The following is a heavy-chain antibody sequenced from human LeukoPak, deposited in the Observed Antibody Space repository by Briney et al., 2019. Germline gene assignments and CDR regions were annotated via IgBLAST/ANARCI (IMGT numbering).Heavy chain of an antibody. CDR3: ARDPTPTQLWFRGTFDY. CDR1: GFTFSSYS. V-gene: IGHV3-21*01. D-gene: IGHD5-18*01. CDR2: ISSSSSYI. J-gene: IGHJ4*02. Sequence: ASLRLSCAASGFTFSSYSMNWVRQAPGKGLEWVSSISSSSSYIYYADSVKGRFTISRDNAKNSLYLQMNSLRAEDTAVYYCARDPTPTQLWFRGTFDYWGQGALVTVSS.